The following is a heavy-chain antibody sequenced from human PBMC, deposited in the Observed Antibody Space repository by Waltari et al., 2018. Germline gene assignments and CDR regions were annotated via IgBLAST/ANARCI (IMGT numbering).Heavy chain of an antibody. CDR1: GFTFSNYW. V-gene: IGHV3-74*01. D-gene: IGHD2-8*02. CDR2: INSDGSST. Sequence: EVQLVESGGGLVQPGGSLRLSCAASGFTFSNYWMHWVRQAPGKGLVVGSRINSDGSSTTYADSVKGRFTISRDNAKNTLYLQMNSLRAEDTAVYYCASPICIGSVCYLGYWGQGTLVTVSS. J-gene: IGHJ4*02. CDR3: ASPICIGSVCYLGY.